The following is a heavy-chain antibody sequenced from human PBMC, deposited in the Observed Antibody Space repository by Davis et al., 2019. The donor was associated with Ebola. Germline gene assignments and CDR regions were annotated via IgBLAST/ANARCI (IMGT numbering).Heavy chain of an antibody. Sequence: MPSETLSLTCAVYSGSFSGYYWSWIRQSPGKGLEWIGEISHTGDTNYNPSLKSRVTISVDTSKNQFSLKLSSVTAADTAVYYCATYYYGSGSYYPDGFDPWGQGTLVTVSS. J-gene: IGHJ5*02. CDR3: ATYYYGSGSYYPDGFDP. D-gene: IGHD3-10*01. V-gene: IGHV4-34*01. CDR2: ISHTGDT. CDR1: SGSFSGYY.